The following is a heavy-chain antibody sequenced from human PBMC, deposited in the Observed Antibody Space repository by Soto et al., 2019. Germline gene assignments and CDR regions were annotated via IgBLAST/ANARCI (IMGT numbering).Heavy chain of an antibody. CDR3: ARRVGGLQHLDY. CDR2: IHPSDSDT. J-gene: IGHJ4*02. D-gene: IGHD1-26*01. CDR1: GYKFTSYW. Sequence: GESLKISCHGFGYKFTSYWISWVRQMPGKGLEWMGVIHPSDSDTTYSPSFQGHVTFSVDKSNSTAYLQWSSLKASDTAMYFCARRVGGLQHLDYWGQGTLVTVSS. V-gene: IGHV5-51*01.